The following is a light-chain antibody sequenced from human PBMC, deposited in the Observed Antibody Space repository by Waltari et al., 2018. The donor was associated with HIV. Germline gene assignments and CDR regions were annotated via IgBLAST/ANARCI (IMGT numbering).Light chain of an antibody. CDR3: SSYASNNTFVV. CDR2: EAT. J-gene: IGLJ2*01. V-gene: IGLV2-8*01. Sequence: QSALTQPPSASGPPGHSVTIYCTGTRSDIGRYAFVSWYQLHPDKAPKLILYEATKRPSGVPDRFSGSKSGNTASLTVSGLQTDDEADYYCSSYASNNTFVVFGGGTKLTVL. CDR1: RSDIGRYAF.